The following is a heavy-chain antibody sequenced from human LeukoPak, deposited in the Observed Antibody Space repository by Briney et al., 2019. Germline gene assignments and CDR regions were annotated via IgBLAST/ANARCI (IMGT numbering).Heavy chain of an antibody. CDR3: AKALYGGFNY. CDR1: GFPFSNYN. D-gene: IGHD4-23*01. Sequence: GGSLRLSCAASGFPFSNYNMNWVRQAPGKGLEWVSSITSGSSSHIYYTDSVKGRFTISRDNAKNSLFLQMNSLRAEDTAVYYCAKALYGGFNYWGQGTLVTVSS. J-gene: IGHJ4*02. V-gene: IGHV3-21*04. CDR2: ITSGSSSHI.